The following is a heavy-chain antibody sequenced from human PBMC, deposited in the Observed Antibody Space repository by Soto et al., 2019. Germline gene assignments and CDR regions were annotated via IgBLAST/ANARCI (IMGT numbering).Heavy chain of an antibody. V-gene: IGHV3-30*18. Sequence: AGGSLRLSCAASGFTFSSYGMHWVRQAPGKGLEWVAVISYDGSNKYYADSVKGRFTISRDNSKNTLYLQMNSLRAEDTAVYYCAKTLDPTPTMTVAGFGPADAFDIWGQGTMVTVSS. CDR2: ISYDGSNK. J-gene: IGHJ3*02. D-gene: IGHD3-22*01. CDR3: AKTLDPTPTMTVAGFGPADAFDI. CDR1: GFTFSSYG.